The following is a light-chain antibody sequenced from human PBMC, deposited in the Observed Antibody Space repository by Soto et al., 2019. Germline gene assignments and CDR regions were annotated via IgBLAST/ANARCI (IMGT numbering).Light chain of an antibody. CDR1: PSVTNY. V-gene: IGKV3-20*01. CDR3: QQYGSSGT. Sequence: EIVLTQSPATLSLSPGERATLSCRASPSVTNYLAWYQQKPGQPPRLLIYDASNRATGIPARFSGSGSGTDFTLTISRLEPEDFAVYYCQQYGSSGTFGQGTKVDIK. J-gene: IGKJ1*01. CDR2: DAS.